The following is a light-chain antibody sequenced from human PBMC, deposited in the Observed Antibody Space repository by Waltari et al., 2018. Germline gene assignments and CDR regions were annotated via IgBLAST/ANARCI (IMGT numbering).Light chain of an antibody. J-gene: IGLJ3*02. CDR3: MFWPNNVWV. CDR2: YKSDSEK. CDR1: SDINVDAFI. Sequence: HPVLIQPPSSSASPGESARLTCTFPSDINVDAFIIYCYHQKPGSPPRFLLYYKSDSEKAQGSGVPSRFSGSKDASANAGILLISGLQSEDEADYYCMFWPNNVWVFGGGTKLTVL. V-gene: IGLV5-37*01.